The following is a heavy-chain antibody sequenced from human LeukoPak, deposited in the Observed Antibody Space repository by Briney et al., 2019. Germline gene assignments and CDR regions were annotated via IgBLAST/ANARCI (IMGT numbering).Heavy chain of an antibody. J-gene: IGHJ4*02. CDR3: AKDGATWRDPGAY. Sequence: RGTPRLSCAPSGFTFCRYGMHWVPQAPRKGLECVALKSYVGGNNHYAPSAKGRFSISRDDSKNTLYVHKDLLPPHDTAVYPFAKDGATWRDPGAYWGQGALVTVCS. D-gene: IGHD4/OR15-4a*01. CDR1: GFTFCRYG. CDR2: KSYVGGNN. V-gene: IGHV3-30*18.